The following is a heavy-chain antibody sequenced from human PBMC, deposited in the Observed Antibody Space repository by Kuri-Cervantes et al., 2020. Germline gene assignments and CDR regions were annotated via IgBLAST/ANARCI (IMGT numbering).Heavy chain of an antibody. CDR1: GFTFSSYW. Sequence: GESLKISCAASGFTFSSYWMSWARQAPGKGLEWVANIKQDGSEKYYVDSVKGRFTISRDNAKNTLYLQMNSLRAEDTAVYYCAREGAAVPNPFTNDAFDIWGQGTMVTVSS. D-gene: IGHD2-8*01. CDR2: IKQDGSEK. V-gene: IGHV3-7*01. J-gene: IGHJ3*02. CDR3: AREGAAVPNPFTNDAFDI.